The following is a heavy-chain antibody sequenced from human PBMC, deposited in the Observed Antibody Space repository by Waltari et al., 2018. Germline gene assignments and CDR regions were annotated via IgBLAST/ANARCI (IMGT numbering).Heavy chain of an antibody. CDR2: IYTSGST. CDR3: AREGRFLEWLLFDY. J-gene: IGHJ4*02. V-gene: IGHV4-61*02. Sequence: QVQLQESGPGLVKPSQTLSLPCTVSGGSISSGSYYWSWIRQPAGKGLEWIGRIYTSGSTNYNPSLKSRVTISVDTSKNQFSLKLSSVTAADTAVYYCAREGRFLEWLLFDYWGQGTLVTVSS. CDR1: GGSISSGSYY. D-gene: IGHD3-3*01.